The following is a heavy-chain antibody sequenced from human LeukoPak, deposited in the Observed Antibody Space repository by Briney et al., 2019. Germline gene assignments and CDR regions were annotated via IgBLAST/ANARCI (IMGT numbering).Heavy chain of an antibody. CDR2: IYYSGST. CDR3: ARGALASKGLDY. V-gene: IGHV4-61*08. J-gene: IGHJ4*02. CDR1: GGSISSGGYY. D-gene: IGHD4-11*01. Sequence: SETLSLTCTVSGGSISSGGYYWSWIRQHPGKGLEWIGYIYYSGSTNYNPSLKSRVTISVDTSKNQFSLKLSSVTAADTAVYYCARGALASKGLDYWGQGTLVTVSS.